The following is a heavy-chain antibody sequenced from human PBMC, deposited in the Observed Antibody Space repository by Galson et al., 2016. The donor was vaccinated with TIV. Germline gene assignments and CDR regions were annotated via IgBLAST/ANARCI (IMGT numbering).Heavy chain of an antibody. J-gene: IGHJ4*02. D-gene: IGHD2/OR15-2a*01. CDR2: FDPEVSKT. CDR1: GNSLKELV. CDR3: ATVAWFPGLSLDN. Sequence: SVKVSCKVSGNSLKELVIHWVRQAPGKGLEWMGGFDPEVSKTVYAQMLQGRVTMAADTSRNTAYMELGSLRFEDTAVYYCATVAWFPGLSLDNWGQGTLVTVSS. V-gene: IGHV1-24*01.